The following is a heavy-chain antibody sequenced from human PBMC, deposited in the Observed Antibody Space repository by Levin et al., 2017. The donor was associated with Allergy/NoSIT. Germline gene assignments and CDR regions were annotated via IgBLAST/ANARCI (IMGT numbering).Heavy chain of an antibody. Sequence: VASVKVSCKASGYTFTSYTMSWVRQAPGQGLEWMGWMNTNTGDPTYAQGFTGRFVFSVDTSVSTAFLQISSLEAEDSAVYYCARVGAVAGTATTDYWGQGTLVTVSS. J-gene: IGHJ4*02. CDR2: MNTNTGDP. D-gene: IGHD6-19*01. CDR1: GYTFTSYT. CDR3: ARVGAVAGTATTDY. V-gene: IGHV7-4-1*02.